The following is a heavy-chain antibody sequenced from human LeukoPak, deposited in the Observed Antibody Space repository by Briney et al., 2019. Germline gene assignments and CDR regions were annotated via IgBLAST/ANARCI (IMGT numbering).Heavy chain of an antibody. CDR3: ARGNAFDV. V-gene: IGHV4-38-2*02. J-gene: IGHJ3*01. CDR2: ILHTGKT. CDR1: GYSIKNGYY. Sequence: SETLSLTCSVPGYSIKNGYYWDWIRQAPGKGLEWLGSILHTGKTFYNPSLKSRLTLSVVTSKNQFSRNLRAVVASDTAVYYCARGNAFDVWGQGTMVTVSS.